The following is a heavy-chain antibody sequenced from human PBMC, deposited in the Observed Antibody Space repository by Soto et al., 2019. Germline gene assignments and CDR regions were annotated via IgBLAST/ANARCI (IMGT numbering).Heavy chain of an antibody. CDR3: ARGIAAAGTGDRTVGWFDP. CDR1: GYSFTSYW. D-gene: IGHD6-13*01. V-gene: IGHV5-10-1*01. CDR2: IDPSDSYT. Sequence: GEALKISCKGSGYSFTSYWISWVRQMPGKGLEWMGRIDPSDSYTNYSPSFQGHVTISADKSISTAYLQWSSLKASDTAMYYCARGIAAAGTGDRTVGWFDPWGQGTLVTSPQ. J-gene: IGHJ5*02.